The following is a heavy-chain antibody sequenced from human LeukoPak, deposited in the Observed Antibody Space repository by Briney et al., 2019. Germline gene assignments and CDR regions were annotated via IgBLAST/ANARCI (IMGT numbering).Heavy chain of an antibody. V-gene: IGHV3-23*01. J-gene: IGHJ4*02. D-gene: IGHD2-21*01. Sequence: GGSLRLSCAASGFTLSSYAMSWVRQAPGKGLEWVSAISDSGNTYHADSVKGRFTISRNSSKNTLFLQMNRLRPEDAAVYYCAKAPVTTCRGAYCYPFDYWGQGTLVTVSS. CDR2: ISDSGNT. CDR1: GFTLSSYA. CDR3: AKAPVTTCRGAYCYPFDY.